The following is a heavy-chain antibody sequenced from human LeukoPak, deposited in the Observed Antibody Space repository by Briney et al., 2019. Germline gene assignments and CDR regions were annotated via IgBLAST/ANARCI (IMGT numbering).Heavy chain of an antibody. CDR2: INPSGGST. CDR1: GGTFSSYA. D-gene: IGHD5-24*01. J-gene: IGHJ4*02. V-gene: IGHV1-46*01. CDR3: ARGPLEGPDY. Sequence: GASVKVSCKASGGTFSSYAISWVRQAPGQGLEWMGIINPSGGSTSYAQKFQGRVTMTRDTSTSTVYMELSSLRSEDTAMYYCARGPLEGPDYWGQGTLVTVSS.